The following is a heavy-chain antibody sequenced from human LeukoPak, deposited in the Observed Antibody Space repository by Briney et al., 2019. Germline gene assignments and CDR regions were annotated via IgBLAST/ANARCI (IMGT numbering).Heavy chain of an antibody. CDR1: GGSISSSNW. CDR2: IYHSGST. V-gene: IGHV4-4*02. D-gene: IGHD2-2*01. J-gene: IGHJ5*02. Sequence: SETLSLTCAVSGGSISSSNWWSWVRQPPGKGLEWIGEIYHSGSTNYNPSLKSRVTISVDTSKNQFSLKLSSVTAADTAVYYCAVVVPAANHPWRGPGWFDPWGQGTLVTVSS. CDR3: AVVVPAANHPWRGPGWFDP.